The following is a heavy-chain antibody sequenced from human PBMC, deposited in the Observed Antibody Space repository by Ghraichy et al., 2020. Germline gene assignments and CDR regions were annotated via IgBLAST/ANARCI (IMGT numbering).Heavy chain of an antibody. D-gene: IGHD3-10*01. CDR3: AKDNYLAPDVFNI. CDR2: ILNSGST. J-gene: IGHJ3*02. CDR1: GGSISSHH. Sequence: SETLSLTCTVSGGSISSHHWSWIRQPPGKGLEWIGHILNSGSTDYNPSPKSRVTISVDTSKNQFSLTLRSVTAADAAVYFWAKDNYLAPDVFNIWGQGTMVSVSS. V-gene: IGHV4-59*11.